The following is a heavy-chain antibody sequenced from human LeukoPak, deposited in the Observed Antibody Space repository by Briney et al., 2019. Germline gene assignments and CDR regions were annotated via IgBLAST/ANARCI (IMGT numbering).Heavy chain of an antibody. CDR2: ISSGSTYK. CDR1: GFTFSSNS. Sequence: GGSLRLSCAASGFTFSSNSMHWVRQAPGKGLEWVSSISSGSTYKYYADSVKGRFTISRHNSKNTLYLQMSSLRVEDTAVYYCAKIIIGSTWRLDHWGQGTLVTVSS. V-gene: IGHV3-21*04. J-gene: IGHJ4*02. CDR3: AKIIIGSTWRLDH. D-gene: IGHD6-13*01.